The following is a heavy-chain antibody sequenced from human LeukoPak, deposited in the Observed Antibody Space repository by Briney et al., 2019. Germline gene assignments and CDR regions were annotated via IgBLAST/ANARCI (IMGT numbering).Heavy chain of an antibody. J-gene: IGHJ4*02. D-gene: IGHD5-24*01. Sequence: GASVKVSCKASGYTFTSYGISWVRQAPGQGLEWMGWISAYNDNTNYAQKLQGRVTMTTDTSTSTAHMELRSLRSDDTAVYYCARLGWLQLLLDYWGQGTLVTVSS. CDR2: ISAYNDNT. CDR1: GYTFTSYG. V-gene: IGHV1-18*01. CDR3: ARLGWLQLLLDY.